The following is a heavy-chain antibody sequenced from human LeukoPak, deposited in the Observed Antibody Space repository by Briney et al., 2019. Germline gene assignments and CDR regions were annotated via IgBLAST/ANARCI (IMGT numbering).Heavy chain of an antibody. CDR1: GGSFSGYY. Sequence: SETLSLTCAVYGGSFSGYYWSWIRQPPGKGQEWIGEINHSGSTNYNPSLKSRVTISVDASKNQFSLKLSSVTAADTAVYYCAREQIVVVAATPRYYYYYMDVWGKGTTVTVSS. CDR3: AREQIVVVAATPRYYYYYMDV. CDR2: INHSGST. J-gene: IGHJ6*03. V-gene: IGHV4-34*01. D-gene: IGHD2-15*01.